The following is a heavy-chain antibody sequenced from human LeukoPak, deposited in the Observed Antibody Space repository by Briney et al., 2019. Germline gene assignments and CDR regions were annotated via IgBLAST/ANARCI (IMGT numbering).Heavy chain of an antibody. D-gene: IGHD1-7*01. CDR2: IRVSDGAR. J-gene: IGHJ3*02. CDR1: GFTFTTYG. Sequence: PGNSLRLSCAASGFTFTTYGMHWVRQAPGKGLEWVSSIRVSDGARFYADSVKGRFTTSRDNPKNTLFLQMNSLRAEDTATYYCATEPRWELYSFDIWGQGTMVTVSS. V-gene: IGHV3-23*01. CDR3: ATEPRWELYSFDI.